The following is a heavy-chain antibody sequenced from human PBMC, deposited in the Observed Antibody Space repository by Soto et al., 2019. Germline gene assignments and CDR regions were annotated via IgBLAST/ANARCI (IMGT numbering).Heavy chain of an antibody. D-gene: IGHD6-13*01. CDR3: ARRAAAGTYYFDY. J-gene: IGHJ4*02. CDR2: ISVSGGST. V-gene: IGHV3-23*01. Sequence: PGGSLRLSCAASGFTFSSYVMGWVRQAPGKGLEWVSAISVSGGSTYYADSVKGRFTISRDNSKNTLYLQMNSLRAEDTAVYYCARRAAAGTYYFDYWGQGTLVTVSS. CDR1: GFTFSSYV.